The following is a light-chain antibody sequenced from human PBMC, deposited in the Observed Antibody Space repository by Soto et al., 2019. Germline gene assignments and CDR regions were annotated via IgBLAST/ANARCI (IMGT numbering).Light chain of an antibody. CDR3: QQRSNWPRGT. J-gene: IGKJ2*01. CDR2: GAS. CDR1: QSVRSSF. Sequence: EIVLTQSPGTLSLSPGERATLSCRASQSVRSSFVAWFQQRPGQAPRLLIFGASNRATGVPDRFRGGGSGTDFTLTISRLEAEDFAVYYCQQRSNWPRGTFGQGTKLEIK. V-gene: IGKV3D-20*02.